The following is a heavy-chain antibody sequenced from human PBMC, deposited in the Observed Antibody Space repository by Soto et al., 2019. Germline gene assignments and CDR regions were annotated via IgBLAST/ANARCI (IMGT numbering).Heavy chain of an antibody. CDR1: SFSICSGNYH. CDR3: ARASTHLWPQYYGIEV. CDR2: IHYSGST. J-gene: IGHJ6*02. Sequence: SETRSLTCPVSSFSICSGNYHLSWIRQPPGKGLEWIGYIHYSGSTYHNPSLKSRVFISIDTSNNEFSLKLTSVTAADTAVYYCARASTHLWPQYYGIEVWGPGTTVTGSS. V-gene: IGHV4-30-4*01. D-gene: IGHD5-18*01.